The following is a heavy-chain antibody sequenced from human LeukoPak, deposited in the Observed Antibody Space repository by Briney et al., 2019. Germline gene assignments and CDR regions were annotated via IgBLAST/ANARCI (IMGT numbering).Heavy chain of an antibody. D-gene: IGHD2-21*02. CDR3: ARILAYCGGDCYPTRDY. Sequence: GGSLRLSCAASGFTVSSNYMSWVRQAPGKGLEWVSVIYSGGSTYYADSVKGRFTISRDNSKNTLYLQMNSLRAEDTAVYYCARILAYCGGDCYPTRDYWGQGTLVTVSS. V-gene: IGHV3-66*01. CDR2: IYSGGST. CDR1: GFTVSSNY. J-gene: IGHJ4*02.